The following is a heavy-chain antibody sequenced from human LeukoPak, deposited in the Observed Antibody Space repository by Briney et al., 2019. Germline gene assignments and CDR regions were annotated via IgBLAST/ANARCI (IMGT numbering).Heavy chain of an antibody. V-gene: IGHV1-69*05. CDR1: GGTFSSHA. CDR2: IIPIFGTA. D-gene: IGHD3-22*01. J-gene: IGHJ4*02. CDR3: ARVGDSSGYHDY. Sequence: ASVKVSCKASGGTFSSHAISWVRQAPGQGLEWMGGIIPIFGTANYAQKFQGRVTITTDESTSTAYMELSSLRSEDTAVYYCARVGDSSGYHDYWGQGTLVTVSS.